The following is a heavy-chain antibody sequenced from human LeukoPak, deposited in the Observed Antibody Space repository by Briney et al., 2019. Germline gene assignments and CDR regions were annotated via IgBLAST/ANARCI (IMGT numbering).Heavy chain of an antibody. V-gene: IGHV7-4-1*02. J-gene: IGHJ4*02. CDR2: INTNTGNP. Sequence: ASVKVSCKASGYIFTNYPMNWVRQAPGQGLEWMGLINTNTGNPTYTQGLTERFVFSWDTSVSTAYLQITSLKAEDTAVYFCARDSYCSGGTCYSRVGYWGQGTEVTVSS. D-gene: IGHD2-15*01. CDR3: ARDSYCSGGTCYSRVGY. CDR1: GYIFTNYP.